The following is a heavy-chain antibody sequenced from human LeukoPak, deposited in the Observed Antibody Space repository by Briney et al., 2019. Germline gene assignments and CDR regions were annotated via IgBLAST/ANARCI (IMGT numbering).Heavy chain of an antibody. CDR2: INEDGSEK. CDR3: SRVPEVLIRGVVRYNYYYNDV. D-gene: IGHD3-10*01. Sequence: GGSLRHSCVASTFTFSRNWMSWVGQAPGKGLEWVANINEDGSEKYYVDSVKGGFTISRDNAKNSVYLQMNSRRGDDTAVYYCSRVPEVLIRGVVRYNYYYNDVWGKGATATVSS. CDR1: TFTFSRNW. V-gene: IGHV3-7*01. J-gene: IGHJ6*03.